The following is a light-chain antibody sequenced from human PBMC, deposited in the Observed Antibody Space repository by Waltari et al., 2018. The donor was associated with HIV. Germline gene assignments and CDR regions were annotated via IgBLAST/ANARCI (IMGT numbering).Light chain of an antibody. CDR1: QSISTY. Sequence: DIQMTQSPSPLSASVGDRVTITCRASQSISTYLNWYQQKPGKAPKLLIYAASTSQTGVPSRFSGSGSGTDFTLTISSLQPEDFATYCCQHSYSTPWTFGQGTKVEIK. CDR2: AAS. CDR3: QHSYSTPWT. J-gene: IGKJ1*01. V-gene: IGKV1-39*01.